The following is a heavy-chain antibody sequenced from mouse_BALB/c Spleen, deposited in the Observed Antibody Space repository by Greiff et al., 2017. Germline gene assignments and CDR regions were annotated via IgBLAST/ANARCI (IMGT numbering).Heavy chain of an antibody. J-gene: IGHJ4*01. Sequence: VQLQQSGPELVKPGASVKISCKASGYSFTGYFMNWVMQSHGKSLEWIGRINPDNGYTYYNQKFKGKATLTVDKSSSTAHMELRSLASEDSAVYYCTRSSTATAMDYWGQGTSVTVSS. D-gene: IGHD1-2*01. CDR2: INPDNGYT. CDR1: GYSFTGYF. V-gene: IGHV1-20*02. CDR3: TRSSTATAMDY.